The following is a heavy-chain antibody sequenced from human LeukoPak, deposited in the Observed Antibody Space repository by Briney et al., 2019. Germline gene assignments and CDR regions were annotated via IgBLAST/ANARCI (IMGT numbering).Heavy chain of an antibody. J-gene: IGHJ6*02. CDR1: GFTFFNYE. CDR2: FSSSSSYI. D-gene: IGHD6-13*01. V-gene: IGHV3-21*01. Sequence: GGSLRLSYAPSGFTFFNYEVNWVGQAPGKGLEWVSSFSSSSSYIYYADAVKGRFTISRDNAKNSLYLQMNSLRAEDTAVYYCARDSSRWSSYYYYGTDVGCQGTTVTVSS. CDR3: ARDSSRWSSYYYYGTDV.